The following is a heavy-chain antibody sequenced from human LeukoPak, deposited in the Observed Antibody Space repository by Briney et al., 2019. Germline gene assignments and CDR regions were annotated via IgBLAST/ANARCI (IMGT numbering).Heavy chain of an antibody. CDR1: GYTFTDYY. D-gene: IGHD3-16*01. Sequence: ASVKVSCKTSGYTFTDYYVHWVRQAPGQGLEWMGWINPNSGGTNYAQKFQGWVTMTRDTSIGTAYMEVRRLRSDDTAVYYCARDRGRGGLSSAFDIWGQGTMVTVSS. V-gene: IGHV1-2*04. CDR3: ARDRGRGGLSSAFDI. CDR2: INPNSGGT. J-gene: IGHJ3*02.